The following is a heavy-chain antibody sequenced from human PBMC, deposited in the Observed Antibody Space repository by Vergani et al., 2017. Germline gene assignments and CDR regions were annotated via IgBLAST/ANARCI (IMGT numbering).Heavy chain of an antibody. D-gene: IGHD5-24*01. J-gene: IGHJ4*02. CDR2: IYSGGNT. CDR3: ARVTHPVEMAAYFDY. V-gene: IGHV3-53*01. CDR1: GFTVSSNY. Sequence: EVQLVESGGGLIQPGGSLRLPCAASGFTVSSNYMTWVRQDPGKGLEWVSVIYSGGNTYYADSVKGRITISSDSAKNKLYLQMNSLRDEDTAVYYCARVTHPVEMAAYFDYWGQGTLVTVST.